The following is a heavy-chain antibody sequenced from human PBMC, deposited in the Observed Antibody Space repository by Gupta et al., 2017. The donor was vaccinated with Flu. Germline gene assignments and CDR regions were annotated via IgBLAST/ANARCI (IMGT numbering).Heavy chain of an antibody. CDR3: ARREGSAWYEGIDF. V-gene: IGHV3-33*01. CDR2: IWFDGSTI. Sequence: QVQLIDSGGGVVPPGSSLRLSCSASGFSVSAYGIRWVPQAPGKGLERVAVIWFDGSTIFYGDSVKGRFTISRDNSNNTVYLQMNSLRVDETAGYCCARREGSAWYEGIDFWGQGTLVTVSS. CDR1: GFSVSAYG. D-gene: IGHD6-19*01. J-gene: IGHJ4*02.